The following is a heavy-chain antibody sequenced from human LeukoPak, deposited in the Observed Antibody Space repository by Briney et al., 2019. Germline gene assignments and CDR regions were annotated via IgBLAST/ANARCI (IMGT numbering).Heavy chain of an antibody. J-gene: IGHJ4*02. V-gene: IGHV3-23*01. D-gene: IGHD5-18*01. CDR2: ISGSGTTT. Sequence: PGGSLRLSCAASGFTFSNYGMTWVRQAPGKGLEWVSAISGSGTTTYYAAPVKGRFTTSRDNSKNTLYLQMNSLRAEDTAIYSCPKADAGGYSFGYSFDYWGQGTLVTVSS. CDR1: GFTFSNYG. CDR3: PKADAGGYSFGYSFDY.